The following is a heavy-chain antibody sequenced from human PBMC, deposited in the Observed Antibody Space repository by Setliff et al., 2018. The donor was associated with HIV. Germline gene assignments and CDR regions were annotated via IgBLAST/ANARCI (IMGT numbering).Heavy chain of an antibody. CDR1: GGSFSGYF. J-gene: IGHJ4*02. CDR2: INHSGST. V-gene: IGHV4-34*01. CDR3: ARAGSYGWDY. D-gene: IGHD5-18*01. Sequence: SETLSLTCAVYGGSFSGYFWSWIRQPPGKGLEWIGEINHSGSTNYNPSLKSRVTISLDKSKNQFSLKVNSVTAADTAVYYCARAGSYGWDYWGQGTLVTVSS.